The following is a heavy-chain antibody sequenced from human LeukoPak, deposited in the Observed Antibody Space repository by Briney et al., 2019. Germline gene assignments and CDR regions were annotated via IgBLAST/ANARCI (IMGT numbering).Heavy chain of an antibody. CDR1: GYTFTGYY. V-gene: IGHV1-2*02. J-gene: IGHJ6*03. Sequence: ASVKVSCKASGYTFTGYYMHWVRQAPGQGLEWMGWINPNSGGTNYAQKFQGRVTMTRDTSISTAYMELSRLRSEDTAVYYCARGYYYDTPLYRYYYMDVWGQGTLVTVSS. CDR2: INPNSGGT. CDR3: ARGYYYDTPLYRYYYMDV. D-gene: IGHD3-22*01.